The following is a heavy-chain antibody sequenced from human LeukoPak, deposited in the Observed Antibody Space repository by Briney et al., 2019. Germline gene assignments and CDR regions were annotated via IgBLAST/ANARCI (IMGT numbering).Heavy chain of an antibody. CDR2: ISGGGAGT. Sequence: VGSLRLSCAASAFTFSSYGMSWVRQAPGKGLEWVSSISGGGAGTYYADSVKGRFTISRDNFKDTLYLQMNSLRAEDTAVYYCAASPSYSSSRFDYWGQGTLVTVSS. J-gene: IGHJ4*02. D-gene: IGHD6-13*01. CDR3: AASPSYSSSRFDY. V-gene: IGHV3-23*01. CDR1: AFTFSSYG.